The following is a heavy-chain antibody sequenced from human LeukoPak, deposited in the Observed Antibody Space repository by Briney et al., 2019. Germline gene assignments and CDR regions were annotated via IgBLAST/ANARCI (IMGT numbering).Heavy chain of an antibody. CDR3: ARGGIQVSGIDEFDY. CDR1: GFTFIDYD. V-gene: IGHV3-13*01. J-gene: IGHJ4*02. D-gene: IGHD6-19*01. CDR2: IGIRGDT. Sequence: PGGSLILSCAASGFTFIDYDMHWVRQVIGKGLEWVSAIGIRGDTHYSGSVKGRFTISRENAESSLYLQMNSLRAEDTAVYYCARGGIQVSGIDEFDYWGQGTLVTVSS.